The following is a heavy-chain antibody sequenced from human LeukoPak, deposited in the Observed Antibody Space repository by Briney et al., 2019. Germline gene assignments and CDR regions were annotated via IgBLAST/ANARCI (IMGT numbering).Heavy chain of an antibody. D-gene: IGHD1-26*01. CDR3: ARVTGMEDQLLYDALDI. CDR2: INPNSGGT. J-gene: IGHJ3*02. Sequence: ASVKVSCKASGYTFNRYALHWVRQAPGQGLEWMGWINPNSGGTKYAQKFQGRVTMTRDTSISTGYMELSRLRSDDTAVYYCARVTGMEDQLLYDALDIWGQGTMVTVSS. CDR1: GYTFNRYA. V-gene: IGHV1-2*02.